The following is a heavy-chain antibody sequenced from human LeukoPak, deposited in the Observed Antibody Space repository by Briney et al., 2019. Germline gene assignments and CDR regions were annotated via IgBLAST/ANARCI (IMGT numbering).Heavy chain of an antibody. CDR3: AKDLNFLWFGELTRGSYFDY. CDR1: GFTFDDYA. Sequence: GRSLRLSCAASGFTFDDYAMHWVRQAPGKGLEWVSGISWNSGSIGYADSVKGRFTISRDNAKNSLYLQMNSLRAEDTALYYCAKDLNFLWFGELTRGSYFDYWGQGTLVTVSS. D-gene: IGHD3-10*01. V-gene: IGHV3-9*01. CDR2: ISWNSGSI. J-gene: IGHJ4*02.